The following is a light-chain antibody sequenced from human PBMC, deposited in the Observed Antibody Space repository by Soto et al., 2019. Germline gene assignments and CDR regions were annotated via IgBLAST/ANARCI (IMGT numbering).Light chain of an antibody. CDR3: QQYNNWPWT. CDR1: QSVSSN. Sequence: EIVMTQSPATLSVSPGERATLSCRASQSVSSNLAWYQQKPGQAPRLLIYGASTRGTGIPARVSGSGSGTEFTLTNSSLQSEDFAVYYCQQYNNWPWTFGQGTKVEIK. J-gene: IGKJ1*01. V-gene: IGKV3-15*01. CDR2: GAS.